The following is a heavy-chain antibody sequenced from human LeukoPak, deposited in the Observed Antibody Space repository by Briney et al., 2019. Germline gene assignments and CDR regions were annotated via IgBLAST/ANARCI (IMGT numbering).Heavy chain of an antibody. Sequence: GGSLRPSCVASGFPFSSYWMTWVRQAPGKGLEWVANIKQDGSKKSYVDSVKGRFTISRDNAKNSLYLQMNGLRAEDTAIYYCTRVGYIDEGIDYWGQGTLVTVSS. J-gene: IGHJ4*02. CDR3: TRVGYIDEGIDY. V-gene: IGHV3-7*04. D-gene: IGHD5-24*01. CDR2: IKQDGSKK. CDR1: GFPFSSYW.